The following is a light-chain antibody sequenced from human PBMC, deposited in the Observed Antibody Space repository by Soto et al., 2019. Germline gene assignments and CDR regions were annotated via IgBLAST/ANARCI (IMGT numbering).Light chain of an antibody. Sequence: QSALTQPPSVSGSPGQSVTISCTAASSDLVNYNRVSWYQQPPGTAPKLIIFEVTNRPSGVPDRFSGSKSGNTAPLTISGLQAEDEAYYYCSSYTSITTVFGGGTKLTVL. CDR1: SSDLVNYNR. CDR3: SSYTSITTV. CDR2: EVT. V-gene: IGLV2-18*02. J-gene: IGLJ2*01.